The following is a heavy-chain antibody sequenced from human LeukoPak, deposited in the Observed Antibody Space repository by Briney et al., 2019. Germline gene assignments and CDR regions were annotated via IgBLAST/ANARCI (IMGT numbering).Heavy chain of an antibody. CDR1: GDSVSSNSVT. J-gene: IGHJ3*02. CDR3: ARGVFPAFDI. Sequence: SQTLSLTCDISGDSVSSNSVTWNWIRRYPSRGLEWLGRTYYRSKWFNDYAVSVRSRITINPDTSKNQFSLQLNSVTPEDTAVYYCARGVFPAFDIWGQGTMVTVST. D-gene: IGHD3-10*01. CDR2: TYYRSKWFN. V-gene: IGHV6-1*01.